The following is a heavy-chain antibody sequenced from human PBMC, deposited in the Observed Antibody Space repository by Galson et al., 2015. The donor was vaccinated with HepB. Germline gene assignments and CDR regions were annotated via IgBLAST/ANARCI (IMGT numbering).Heavy chain of an antibody. CDR3: AKEGYSSSPVGWFDP. J-gene: IGHJ5*02. CDR1: GFTFSSYA. Sequence: SLRLSCAASGFTFSSYAMTWVRQAPGKGLEWVSSISGSDGSTYYADSVKGRFTISRDNSKNTLYLQMNSLRAEDTAVYYCAKEGYSSSPVGWFDPWGQRTLVTVSS. V-gene: IGHV3-23*01. D-gene: IGHD6-6*01. CDR2: ISGSDGST.